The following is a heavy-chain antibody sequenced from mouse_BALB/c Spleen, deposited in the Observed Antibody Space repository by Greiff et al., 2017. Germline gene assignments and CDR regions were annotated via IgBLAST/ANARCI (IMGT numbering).Heavy chain of an antibody. J-gene: IGHJ3*01. CDR3: AREDDYDGAWFAY. Sequence: VQLQQSGPELVKPGASVKVSCKASGYAFTSYNMYWVKQSHGKSLEWIGYIDPYNGGTSYNQKFKGKATLTVDKSSSTAYMHLNSLTSEDSAVYYCAREDDYDGAWFAYWGQGTLVTVSA. CDR2: IDPYNGGT. V-gene: IGHV1S135*01. CDR1: GYAFTSYN. D-gene: IGHD2-4*01.